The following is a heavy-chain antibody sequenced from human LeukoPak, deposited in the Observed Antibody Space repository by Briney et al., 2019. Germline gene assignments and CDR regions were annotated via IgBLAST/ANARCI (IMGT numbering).Heavy chain of an antibody. V-gene: IGHV4-39*01. CDR2: IYYSGST. Sequence: PETLSLTCTVSGGSISSSSYYWGWNRQPPGKGLEWIGSIYYSGSTYYNPSLKSRVTISVDTSKNQFSLKLSSVTAADTAVYYCARRGSGWPYYYYGMDVWGQGTTVTVSS. CDR1: GGSISSSSYY. J-gene: IGHJ6*02. D-gene: IGHD6-19*01. CDR3: ARRGSGWPYYYYGMDV.